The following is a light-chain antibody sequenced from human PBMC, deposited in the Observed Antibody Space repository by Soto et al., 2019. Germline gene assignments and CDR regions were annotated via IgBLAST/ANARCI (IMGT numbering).Light chain of an antibody. CDR2: ADN. J-gene: IGLJ7*01. V-gene: IGLV1-40*01. CDR1: SSNIGAGYD. Sequence: QSVLTQTPSVSGAPGQKITMSCTGSSSNIGAGYDVHWHQQVPGAAPRLLIYADNNRPSGVPDRFSASKSGTSASLAITGLQGEDEANYYCQSYDTSLSGVIFGAGTQLTVL. CDR3: QSYDTSLSGVI.